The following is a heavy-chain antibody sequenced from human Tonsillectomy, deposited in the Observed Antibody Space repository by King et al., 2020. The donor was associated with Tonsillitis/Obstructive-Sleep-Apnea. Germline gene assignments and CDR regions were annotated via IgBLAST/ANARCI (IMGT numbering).Heavy chain of an antibody. CDR3: ARDMVLEAGGDAFDI. V-gene: IGHV4-59*01. D-gene: IGHD3-10*01. J-gene: IGHJ3*02. CDR2: IYYSGST. Sequence: VQLQESGPGLVKPSETLSLTCTVSGGSISSYYWSWIRQPPGKGLEWIGYIYYSGSTNYNPSLKSRVTISIDTSKNQFSLKLSSVTAADTAVYYCARDMVLEAGGDAFDIWGQGTMDTVSS. CDR1: GGSISSYY.